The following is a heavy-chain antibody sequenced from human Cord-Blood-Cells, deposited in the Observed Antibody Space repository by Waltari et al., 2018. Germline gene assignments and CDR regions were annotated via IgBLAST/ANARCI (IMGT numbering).Heavy chain of an antibody. CDR2: IYYSGST. CDR3: ARQPYDFWSGYYLDY. Sequence: QLQLQESGPGLVKPSETLSLTCTVSGGSISSSSYYWGWFRHPPGKGLEWFGSIYYSGSTYYNPSLKSRVTISVDTSKNQFSLKLSSVTAADTAVYYCARQPYDFWSGYYLDYWGQGTLVTVSS. CDR1: GGSISSSSYY. D-gene: IGHD3-3*01. V-gene: IGHV4-39*01. J-gene: IGHJ4*02.